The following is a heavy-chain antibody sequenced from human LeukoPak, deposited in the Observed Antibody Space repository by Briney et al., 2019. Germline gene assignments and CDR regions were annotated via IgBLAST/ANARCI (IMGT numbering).Heavy chain of an antibody. CDR1: GFTFSSYT. J-gene: IGHJ6*02. CDR2: ISCDGSNK. V-gene: IGHV3-30-3*01. Sequence: GRSLRLSCAASGFTFSSYTMHWVRQAPGKGLEWVAVISCDGSNKYYADSVKGRFTISRDNSKNTLYLQMNSLRAEDTAVYYCARESLIAAGYGMDVWGQGTTVTVSS. CDR3: ARESLIAAGYGMDV. D-gene: IGHD6-25*01.